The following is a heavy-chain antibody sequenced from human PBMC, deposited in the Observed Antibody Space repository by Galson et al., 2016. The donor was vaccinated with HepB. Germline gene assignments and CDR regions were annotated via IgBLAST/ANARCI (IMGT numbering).Heavy chain of an antibody. CDR1: GGSITSRSSY. D-gene: IGHD1-26*01. J-gene: IGHJ6*02. Sequence: SETLSLTCSVSGGSITSRSSYWGWIRQAPGETLEWIGSAFYTGKSFYSRSLKSRVTISLDKSKNQFSLRLSSVTAADTAVYYCARDEKLLYYYGTDVWGQGTTVTVSS. V-gene: IGHV4-39*07. CDR2: AFYTGKS. CDR3: ARDEKLLYYYGTDV.